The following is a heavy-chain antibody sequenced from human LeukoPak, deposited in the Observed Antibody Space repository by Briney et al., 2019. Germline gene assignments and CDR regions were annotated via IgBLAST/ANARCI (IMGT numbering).Heavy chain of an antibody. Sequence: GGSLRLSCAASGFTFSNSWLHWVRQAPGKGLVWVSRINERGSSTSYADSVKGRLTISRDNAKNTLYLQMNNLRADDTAVYYCAGGRLVATSKAVAIDYWGREPWSPSP. CDR3: AGGRLVATSKAVAIDY. J-gene: IGHJ4*02. CDR2: INERGSST. CDR1: GFTFSNSW. D-gene: IGHD5-12*01. V-gene: IGHV3-74*01.